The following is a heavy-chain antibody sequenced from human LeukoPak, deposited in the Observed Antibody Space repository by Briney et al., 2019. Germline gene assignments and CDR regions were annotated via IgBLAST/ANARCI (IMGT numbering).Heavy chain of an antibody. CDR2: ISGSGGST. V-gene: IGHV3-23*01. CDR1: GFTFSSYA. Sequence: GGSLRLSCAASGFTFSSYAMSWVRQAPGKGLEWVSAISGSGGSTYYADSVKGRFTISRDNSKNTLYLQMNSLRAEDTAVYYCAPLAGYYDSSGFDAFDIWGQGTMVTVSS. CDR3: APLAGYYDSSGFDAFDI. D-gene: IGHD3-22*01. J-gene: IGHJ3*02.